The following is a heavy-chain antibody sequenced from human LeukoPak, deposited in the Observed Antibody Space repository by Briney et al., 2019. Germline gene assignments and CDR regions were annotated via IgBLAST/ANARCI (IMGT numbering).Heavy chain of an antibody. CDR2: ISGSGGST. V-gene: IGHV3-23*01. CDR3: AKVGTVADFDY. CDR1: GFTFSSYE. Sequence: GGSLRLSCAASGFTFSSYEMNWVRQAPGKGLEWVSAISGSGGSTYYADSVKGRFTISRDNSKNTLYLQMNSLRAEDTAVYYCAKVGTVADFDYWGQGTLVTVSS. J-gene: IGHJ4*02. D-gene: IGHD6-19*01.